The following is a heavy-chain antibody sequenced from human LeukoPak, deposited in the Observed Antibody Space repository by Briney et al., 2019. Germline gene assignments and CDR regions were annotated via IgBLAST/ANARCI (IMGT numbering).Heavy chain of an antibody. CDR1: GGSISSYY. Sequence: SETLSLTCTVSGGSISSYYWSWIQQPPGKGLEWIGYIYYSGSTNYNPSLKSRVTISVDTSKNQFSLKLSSVTAADTAVYYCAGSPRYIDPFDYWGQGTLVTVSS. CDR3: AGSPRYIDPFDY. D-gene: IGHD1-14*01. J-gene: IGHJ4*02. V-gene: IGHV4-59*01. CDR2: IYYSGST.